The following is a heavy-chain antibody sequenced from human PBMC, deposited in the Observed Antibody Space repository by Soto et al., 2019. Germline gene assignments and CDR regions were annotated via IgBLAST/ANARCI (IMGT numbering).Heavy chain of an antibody. Sequence: QVQLQQWGAGLLKPSETLSLTCAVYGGSFGGYYWSWIRQPPGKGLEWIGEINHSGSTNYNPSLKSRVTISVDTSKNQFSLKLSSVTAADTAVYYCARSTERYYYMDVWGKGTTVTVSS. CDR2: INHSGST. V-gene: IGHV4-34*01. CDR1: GGSFGGYY. CDR3: ARSTERYYYMDV. J-gene: IGHJ6*03.